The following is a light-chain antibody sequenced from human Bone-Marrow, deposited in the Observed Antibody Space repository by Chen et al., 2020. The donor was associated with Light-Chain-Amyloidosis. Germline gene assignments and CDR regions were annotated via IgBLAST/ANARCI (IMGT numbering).Light chain of an antibody. J-gene: IGKJ2*04. CDR3: QQYNSYRCS. V-gene: IGKV1-5*03. Sequence: DIQMTQSPSTLSASVGDRVTITCRASQRISTWLAWYQQKPGNAPKLLIYEASNLETGVPSRFSGSGSGTEFTLTISSLQPDDFATYYCQQYNSYRCSFGQGTKLEIK. CDR1: QRISTW. CDR2: EAS.